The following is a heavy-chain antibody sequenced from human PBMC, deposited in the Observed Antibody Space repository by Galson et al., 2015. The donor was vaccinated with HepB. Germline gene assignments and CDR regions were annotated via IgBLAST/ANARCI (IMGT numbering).Heavy chain of an antibody. V-gene: IGHV3-7*03. CDR3: ARDEYCSSTSCYESGIDY. CDR2: IKQDGSEK. D-gene: IGHD2-2*01. Sequence: LRLSCAASGFTFSSYWMSWVRQAPGKGLEWVANIKQDGSEKYYVDSVKGRFTISRDNAKNSLYLQMNSLRAEDTAVYYCARDEYCSSTSCYESGIDYWGQGTLVTVSS. J-gene: IGHJ4*02. CDR1: GFTFSSYW.